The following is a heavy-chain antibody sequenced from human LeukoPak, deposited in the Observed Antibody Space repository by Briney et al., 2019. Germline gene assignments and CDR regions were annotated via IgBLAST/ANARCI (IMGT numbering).Heavy chain of an antibody. CDR1: GDSLSHNY. J-gene: IGHJ4*02. D-gene: IGHD3/OR15-3a*01. V-gene: IGHV4-59*08. CDR3: ARQGGAFGPLVF. Sequence: PSETLSLTCTVSGDSLSHNYWSWIRQSPGKGLEWIAFVHYTGTTHYNPSLRSRVTISMDTSKNQYSLRLRSVTAEDTAVYYCARQGGAFGPLVFWGLGTLVTVSS. CDR2: VHYTGTT.